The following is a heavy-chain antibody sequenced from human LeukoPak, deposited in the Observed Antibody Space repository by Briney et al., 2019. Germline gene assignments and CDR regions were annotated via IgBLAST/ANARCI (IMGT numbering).Heavy chain of an antibody. D-gene: IGHD3-10*01. J-gene: IGHJ4*02. CDR3: ARGGVDHYGSGTYYLMYYFDH. CDR2: INSDGSST. CDR1: GFTFSSYW. Sequence: PGGSLRLSCAASGFTFSSYWMHWVRQAPGKGLVWVSRINSDGSSTNYAASVKGRFTVSRDDPHNTLYLQMNSVRAEDTAVYFCARGGVDHYGSGTYYLMYYFDHWGQGALVTVSS. V-gene: IGHV3-74*01.